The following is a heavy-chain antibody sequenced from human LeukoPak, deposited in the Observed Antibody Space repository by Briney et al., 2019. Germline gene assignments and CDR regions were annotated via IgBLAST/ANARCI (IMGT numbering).Heavy chain of an antibody. Sequence: GGSLRLSCAASGFTFSSYSMTWVRQAPGKGLEWVSSISSSSIYIYYADSVKGRFTISRDNAKNSLYLQMNSLRAEDTAVYYCAELGITMIGGVWGKGTTVTISS. CDR2: ISSSSIYI. V-gene: IGHV3-21*01. J-gene: IGHJ6*04. D-gene: IGHD3-10*02. CDR1: GFTFSSYS. CDR3: AELGITMIGGV.